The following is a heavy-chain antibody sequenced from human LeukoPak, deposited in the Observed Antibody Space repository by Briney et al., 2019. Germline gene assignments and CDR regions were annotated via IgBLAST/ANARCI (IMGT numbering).Heavy chain of an antibody. D-gene: IGHD6-13*01. CDR2: MNPNSGNT. J-gene: IGHJ4*02. CDR3: ARALTVIAAPDY. Sequence: ASVKVSCKASGYTFTSYGINWVRQATGQGLEWMGWMNPNSGNTGYAQKFQGRVTMTRNTSISTAYMELSSLRSEDTAVYYCARALTVIAAPDYWGQGTLVTVSS. CDR1: GYTFTSYG. V-gene: IGHV1-8*01.